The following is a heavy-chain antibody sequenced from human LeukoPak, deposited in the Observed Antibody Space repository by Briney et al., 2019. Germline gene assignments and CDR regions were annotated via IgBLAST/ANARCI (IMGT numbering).Heavy chain of an antibody. D-gene: IGHD2-2*01. Sequence: GASVKVPCKASGGTFSSYAISWVRQAPGQGLEWMGGIIPIFGTANYAQKFQGRVTITTDESTSTAYMELSSLRSEDTAVYYCARDAVPAAIGTTAFDIWGQGTMVTVSS. J-gene: IGHJ3*02. V-gene: IGHV1-69*05. CDR2: IIPIFGTA. CDR3: ARDAVPAAIGTTAFDI. CDR1: GGTFSSYA.